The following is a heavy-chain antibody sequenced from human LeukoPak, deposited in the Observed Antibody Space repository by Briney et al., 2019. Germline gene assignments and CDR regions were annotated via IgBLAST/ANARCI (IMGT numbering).Heavy chain of an antibody. J-gene: IGHJ5*02. V-gene: IGHV1-18*04. CDR3: ARGTMVRAVIYWFDP. Sequence: ASVKVSCKASGYTFTSYGISWVRQAPGQGREWMGWISAYNGNTNYAQKLQGRVTITTDTSTSTAYMELRSLRSDDTAVYYCARGTMVRAVIYWFDPWGQGTLLTVSS. CDR1: GYTFTSYG. CDR2: ISAYNGNT. D-gene: IGHD3-10*01.